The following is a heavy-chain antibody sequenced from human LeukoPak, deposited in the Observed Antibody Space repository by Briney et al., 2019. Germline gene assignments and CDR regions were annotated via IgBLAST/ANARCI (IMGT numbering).Heavy chain of an antibody. Sequence: ASVKVSCKVSGYTLTELSMHWVRQAPGKGLEWMGGFDPADGETIYAQKFPGRVTMTEDTSTDTAYMELRSLRSEDTAVYYCATDQLGMAVAGTIDAFDIWGQGTMVTVSS. CDR1: GYTLTELS. V-gene: IGHV1-24*01. CDR2: FDPADGET. CDR3: ATDQLGMAVAGTIDAFDI. D-gene: IGHD6-19*01. J-gene: IGHJ3*02.